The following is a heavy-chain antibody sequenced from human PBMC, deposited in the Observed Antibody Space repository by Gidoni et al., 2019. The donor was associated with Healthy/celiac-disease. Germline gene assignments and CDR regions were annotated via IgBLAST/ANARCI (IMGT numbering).Heavy chain of an antibody. J-gene: IGHJ3*02. V-gene: IGHV3-30-3*01. CDR3: VSLVLDVAFDI. CDR1: GFTFSSYA. D-gene: IGHD2-15*01. CDR2: ISYDGSNK. Sequence: QVQLVESGGGVVQPGRSLRLSCAASGFTFSSYAMHWGRQAPGKGLEWVAVISYDGSNKYYADSVKGRFTISRDNSKNTLYLQMNSLRAEDTAVYYCVSLVLDVAFDIWGQGTMVTVSS.